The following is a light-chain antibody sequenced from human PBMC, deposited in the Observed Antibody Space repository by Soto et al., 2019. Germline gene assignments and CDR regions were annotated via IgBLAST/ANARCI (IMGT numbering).Light chain of an antibody. V-gene: IGKV3-20*01. CDR2: GAS. CDR3: QQYGSSLMYT. J-gene: IGKJ2*01. CDR1: QSVSSSY. Sequence: EIVLTQSPGTLSLSPGERATLSCRASQSVSSSYLAWCQQKPGQAPRLLIYGASSRATGIPDRCSGSGSGTDFTLTISRLEPEDFAVYYCQQYGSSLMYTFGQGTKLEIK.